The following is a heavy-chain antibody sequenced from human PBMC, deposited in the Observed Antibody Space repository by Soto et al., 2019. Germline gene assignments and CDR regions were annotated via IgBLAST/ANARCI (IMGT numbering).Heavy chain of an antibody. Sequence: QVQLVESGGGVVQPGRSLRLSCAASGFTFSSYAMHWVRQAPGKGLEWVAVISYDGSNKYYADSVKGRFTISRDNSKNTLYVEMDSLRAEDTGVYYCARDCGCGALDIWGKGTTVTVSS. CDR2: ISYDGSNK. J-gene: IGHJ3*02. V-gene: IGHV3-30-3*01. CDR3: ARDCGCGALDI. D-gene: IGHD2-21*01. CDR1: GFTFSSYA.